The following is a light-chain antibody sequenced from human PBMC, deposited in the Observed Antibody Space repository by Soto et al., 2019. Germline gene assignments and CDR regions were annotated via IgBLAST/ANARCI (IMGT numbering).Light chain of an antibody. CDR1: SSNIGINS. CDR2: KNN. J-gene: IGLJ2*01. Sequence: QSVLTQPPSASGTPGQRVTMSGSGGSSNIGINSVYWYQQLPGTAPKLLISKNNERPSGVPDRFSGSKSGTSASLAISGLRSEDEADYYCAAWDDSLSAHVAFGGGTKLTVL. CDR3: AAWDDSLSAHVA. V-gene: IGLV1-47*01.